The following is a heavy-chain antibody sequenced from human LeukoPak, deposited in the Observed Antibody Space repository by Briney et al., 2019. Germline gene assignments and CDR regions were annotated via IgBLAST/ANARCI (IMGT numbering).Heavy chain of an antibody. CDR1: GYTFTIYD. V-gene: IGHV1-8*01. D-gene: IGHD6-13*01. CDR3: ARGPYGSSWFAYYYYYYMDV. CDR2: MNPNSGNT. J-gene: IGHJ6*03. Sequence: ASVNVSCKASGYTFTIYDINWLRQATGQGLEWMGWMNPNSGNTGYAQEFQGRVTMTSNTSISTAYMELSSLRSEDTAVYYCARGPYGSSWFAYYYYYYMDVWGKGTTVTVSS.